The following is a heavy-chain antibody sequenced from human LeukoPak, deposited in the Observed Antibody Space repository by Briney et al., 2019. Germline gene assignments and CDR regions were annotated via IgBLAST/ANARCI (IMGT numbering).Heavy chain of an antibody. CDR2: ISPGDSDT. D-gene: IGHD3-22*01. CDR1: GYSFTTYL. V-gene: IGHV5-51*01. CDR3: ARHVDDSSGYYYRTMYYFDY. Sequence: GESLKISCKGSGYSFTTYLIGWVRQMPVKGLEWMGIISPGDSDTRYSPSFQGQVTISADKPISTAYLQWSSLKASDTAMYYCARHVDDSSGYYYRTMYYFDYWGQGSLVTVSS. J-gene: IGHJ4*02.